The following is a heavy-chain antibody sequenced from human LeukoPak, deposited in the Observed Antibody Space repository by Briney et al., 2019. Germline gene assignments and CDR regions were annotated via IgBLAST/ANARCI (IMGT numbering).Heavy chain of an antibody. J-gene: IGHJ4*02. CDR3: ARQDLWQHCDS. CDR1: GFTVTNNY. D-gene: IGHD2-21*01. Sequence: PGRSLRLSCAASGFTVTNNYMSWVRQAPGKGLEWVSYISSSGVHTEYGDSVKGRFTISRDNGKNSVYLQMNSLRADDTAVYYCARQDLWQHCDSWGQGALVTVSS. CDR2: ISSSGVHT. V-gene: IGHV3-11*03.